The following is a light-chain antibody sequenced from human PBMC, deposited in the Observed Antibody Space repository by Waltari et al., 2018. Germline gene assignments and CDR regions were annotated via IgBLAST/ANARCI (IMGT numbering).Light chain of an antibody. CDR3: QQYDNWPLT. J-gene: IGKJ5*01. V-gene: IGKV3-15*01. CDR1: QRIKNN. CDR2: DAS. Sequence: ETVMTQSPATLSVYPGERATLTCTASQRIKNNLAWYQQKGGQAPRLLLFDASTRATGISARFSGSGYGTEFTLTISSLQSEDFAVYYCQQYDNWPLTFGQGTRLDIK.